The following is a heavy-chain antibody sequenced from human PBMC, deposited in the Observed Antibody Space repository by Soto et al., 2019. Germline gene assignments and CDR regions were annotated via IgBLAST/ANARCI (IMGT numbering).Heavy chain of an antibody. D-gene: IGHD2-2*01. CDR2: INPNSGDT. CDR3: ARGLGYCSSTSCYNFDY. V-gene: IGHV1-2*02. J-gene: IGHJ4*02. Sequence: ASVKVSCKASGYTFIGYYMHWVRQAPGQGLEWMGWINPNSGDTNYAEEFQGRVTMTRDTSISTAYMELSRLRSDDTAVYYCARGLGYCSSTSCYNFDYWGQGALVTVSS. CDR1: GYTFIGYY.